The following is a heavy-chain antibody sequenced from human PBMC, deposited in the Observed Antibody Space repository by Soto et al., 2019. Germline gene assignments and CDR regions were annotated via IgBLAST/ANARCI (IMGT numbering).Heavy chain of an antibody. CDR3: ASQYYDFWSGYYPTINYYGMDV. D-gene: IGHD3-3*01. CDR1: GGTSSSYA. V-gene: IGHV1-69*13. Sequence: SVKVSCKASGGTSSSYAISWVRQAPGQGLEWMGGIIPIFGTANYAQKFQGRVTITADESTSTAYMELSSLRSEDTAVYYCASQYYDFWSGYYPTINYYGMDVWGQGTTVTVSS. J-gene: IGHJ6*02. CDR2: IIPIFGTA.